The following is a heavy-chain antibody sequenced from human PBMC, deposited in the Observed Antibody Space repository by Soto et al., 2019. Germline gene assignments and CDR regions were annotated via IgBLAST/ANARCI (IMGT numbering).Heavy chain of an antibody. CDR3: ATDVGGHYCTPTSCLYFFHS. CDR2: ISDSGST. D-gene: IGHD2-2*01. Sequence: EVQLLESGGGLVQPGGSLRLSCAASGFSFNNYAMNWVRQAPGQGLEWVSTISDSGSTYYADSVKGRFTISRDNSKNTLYLQMKSLRAEDTAVYFCATDVGGHYCTPTSCLYFFHSWGRGTLVTVSS. CDR1: GFSFNNYA. V-gene: IGHV3-23*01. J-gene: IGHJ4*02.